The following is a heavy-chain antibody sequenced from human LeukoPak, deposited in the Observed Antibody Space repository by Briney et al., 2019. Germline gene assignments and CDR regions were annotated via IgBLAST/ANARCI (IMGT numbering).Heavy chain of an antibody. J-gene: IGHJ5*02. CDR1: GFSVSGYA. CDR3: AKDWTYGDGRWEFVP. D-gene: IGHD4-17*01. V-gene: IGHV3-23*01. Sequence: GGSLRLSCVASGFSVSGYAMSWVRQAPGKGPEWVSGVLSSGATYYSDSVKGRFTISRDTSKNTLYLQMNSLRSEDTAIYSCAKDWTYGDGRWEFVPWGQGTLVTVSS. CDR2: VLSSGAT.